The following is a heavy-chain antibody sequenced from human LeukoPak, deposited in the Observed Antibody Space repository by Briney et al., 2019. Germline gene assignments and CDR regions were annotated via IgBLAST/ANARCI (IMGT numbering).Heavy chain of an antibody. J-gene: IGHJ4*02. Sequence: SQTLSLTCTVSGGSISSGGYYWSWIRQNPGKGLEWIGYIYYSGSTYYNPSLKSRVTISVDTSKNQFSLKLSSVTAADTAVYYCARTMITFGGVIASFDYWGQGTLVTVSS. CDR3: ARTMITFGGVIASFDY. V-gene: IGHV4-31*03. CDR2: IYYSGST. CDR1: GGSISSGGYY. D-gene: IGHD3-16*02.